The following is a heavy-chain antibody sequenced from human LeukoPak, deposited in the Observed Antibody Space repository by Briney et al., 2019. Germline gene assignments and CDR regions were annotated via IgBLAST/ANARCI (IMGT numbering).Heavy chain of an antibody. CDR3: ARDGTYTDYDPDFDI. Sequence: QPGRSLRLSCAASGFTFSSNAMHWVRQAPGKGLEWVANIKQDGSEKYYVDSVKGRFTISRDNAKNSLYLQMNSLRAEDTAVFYCARDGTYTDYDPDFDIWGQGTLVTVSS. CDR2: IKQDGSEK. J-gene: IGHJ4*02. V-gene: IGHV3-7*04. D-gene: IGHD5-12*01. CDR1: GFTFSSNA.